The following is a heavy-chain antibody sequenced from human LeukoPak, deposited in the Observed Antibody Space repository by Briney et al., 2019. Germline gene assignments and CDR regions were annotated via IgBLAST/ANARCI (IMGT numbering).Heavy chain of an antibody. Sequence: SETLSLTCTVSGGSISSSSYYWGWIRQPPGKGLEWIGGIYYSGSTYYNPSLKSRVTISVDTSKNQFSLKLSSVTAADTAVYYCARAGYYYDSSGYPSYWYFDLWGRGTLVTVSS. D-gene: IGHD3-22*01. CDR1: GGSISSSSYY. CDR2: IYYSGST. CDR3: ARAGYYYDSSGYPSYWYFDL. V-gene: IGHV4-39*07. J-gene: IGHJ2*01.